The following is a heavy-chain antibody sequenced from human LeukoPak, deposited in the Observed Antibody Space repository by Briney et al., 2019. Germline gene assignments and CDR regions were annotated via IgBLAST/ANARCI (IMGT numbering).Heavy chain of an antibody. CDR2: INKDGSRT. CDR1: GFTIEPFA. CDR3: ATWAFYHNLDV. D-gene: IGHD1-14*01. V-gene: IGHV3-43*02. Sequence: GGSLRLSCAASGFTIEPFAMHWVRQAPGKGLEWVSNINKDGSRTYYADSVKGRFTISRDNSKNSLYLQMNSLRTEDSALYYCATWAFYHNLDVWGRGTTVTVSS. J-gene: IGHJ6*02.